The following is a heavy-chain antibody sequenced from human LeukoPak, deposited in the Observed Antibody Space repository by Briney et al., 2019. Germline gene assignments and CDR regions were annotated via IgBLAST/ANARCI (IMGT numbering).Heavy chain of an antibody. CDR1: GFTFSSYS. D-gene: IGHD3-9*01. J-gene: IGHJ4*02. V-gene: IGHV3-48*04. CDR2: ISSSSSTI. Sequence: GGSLRLSCAASGFTFSSYSMNWVRRAPGKGLEWVSYISSSSSTIYYADSVKGRFTISRDNAKNSLYLQMNSLRAEDTAVYYCARDRGILTGYYDYWGQGTLVTVSS. CDR3: ARDRGILTGYYDY.